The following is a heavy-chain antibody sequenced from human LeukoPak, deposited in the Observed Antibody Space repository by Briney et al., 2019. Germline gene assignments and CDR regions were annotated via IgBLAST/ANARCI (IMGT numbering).Heavy chain of an antibody. CDR1: GGSFSGYY. V-gene: IGHV4-34*01. CDR3: ARGGPVAGTNFDY. D-gene: IGHD6-19*01. CDR2: INHSGST. Sequence: PSETLSLTCAVYGGSFSGYYWSWIRQPPGKGLEWIGEINHSGSTNYNPSLKGRVTISVDTSKNQSSLKLSSVTAADTAVYYCARGGPVAGTNFDYWGQGTLVTVSS. J-gene: IGHJ4*02.